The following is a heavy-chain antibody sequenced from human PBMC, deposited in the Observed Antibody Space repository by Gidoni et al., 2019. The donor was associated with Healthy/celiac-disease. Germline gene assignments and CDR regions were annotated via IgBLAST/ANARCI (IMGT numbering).Heavy chain of an antibody. J-gene: IGHJ4*02. Sequence: VQLVDSGGRVVQPRSSLRLPCAASGFTFRSYGMHWVRQAPGKGLEWVAVISYDGSNKYYADSVKGRFTISRDNAKNTLYLQMNSLRAEDTAVYYCAKDAGYSSGWSHFDYWGQGTLVTVSS. CDR2: ISYDGSNK. CDR3: AKDAGYSSGWSHFDY. V-gene: IGHV3-30*18. D-gene: IGHD6-19*01. CDR1: GFTFRSYG.